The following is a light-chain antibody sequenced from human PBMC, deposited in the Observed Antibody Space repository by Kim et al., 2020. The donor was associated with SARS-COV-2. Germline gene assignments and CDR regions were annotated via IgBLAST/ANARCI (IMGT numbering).Light chain of an antibody. CDR1: SSNIGSNY. CDR3: AAWDDSLSGAV. V-gene: IGLV1-47*01. J-gene: IGLJ7*01. CDR2: RNN. Sequence: ELTQPPSASGTPGQRVTISCSGSSSNIGSNYVYWYQQLPGTAPKLLIYRNNQRPSGVPDRFSGSKSGTSASLAISGLRSEDEADYYCAAWDDSLSGAVFGGGTQLTVL.